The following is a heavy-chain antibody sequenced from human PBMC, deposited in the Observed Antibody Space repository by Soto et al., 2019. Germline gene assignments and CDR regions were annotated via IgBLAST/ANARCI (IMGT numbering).Heavy chain of an antibody. Sequence: QVQLVESGGGLVKPGRSLRLSCAASGFTFSDYYMSWIRQAPGKGLEWVSYISSSSSYTNYADSVKGRFTISRDNAKNSLYLQMNSLRAEDTAVYYCARVGAPHRFDYWGQGTLVTVSS. CDR2: ISSSSSYT. D-gene: IGHD1-26*01. CDR3: ARVGAPHRFDY. CDR1: GFTFSDYY. V-gene: IGHV3-11*05. J-gene: IGHJ4*02.